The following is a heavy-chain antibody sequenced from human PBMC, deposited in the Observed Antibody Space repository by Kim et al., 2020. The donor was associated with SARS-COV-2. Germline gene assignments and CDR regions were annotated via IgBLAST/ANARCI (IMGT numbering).Heavy chain of an antibody. CDR1: GGSISSGSYY. CDR2: IYTSGST. D-gene: IGHD6-13*01. V-gene: IGHV4-61*02. Sequence: SETLSLTCTVSGGSISSGSYYWSWIRQTAGKGLEWIGRIYTSGSTNYNPSLKSRVTISVDTSKNQFSLKLSSVTAADTAVYYCARDQFLPIAAAVNWGQGTLVTVSS. CDR3: ARDQFLPIAAAVN. J-gene: IGHJ4*02.